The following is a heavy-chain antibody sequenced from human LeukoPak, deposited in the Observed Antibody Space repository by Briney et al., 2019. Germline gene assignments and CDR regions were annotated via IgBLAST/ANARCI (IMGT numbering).Heavy chain of an antibody. J-gene: IGHJ4*01. CDR2: VYHSGTT. V-gene: IGHV4-38-2*02. D-gene: IGHD2-8*01. CDR3: ARTLSDASPVAT. CDR1: GYFLSSGFY. Sequence: PSETLSLTCNVSGYFLSSGFYWGWIRQPPGKGLEWIVSVYHSGTTIYNPSLKSRVTMSMDTSMNHYSLKLRSVTAADTAVYYCARTLSDASPVATWGPGTLVTVSS.